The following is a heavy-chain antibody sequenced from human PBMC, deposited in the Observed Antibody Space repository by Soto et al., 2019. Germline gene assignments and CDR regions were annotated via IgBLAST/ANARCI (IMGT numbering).Heavy chain of an antibody. D-gene: IGHD2-15*01. CDR1: GASISSGNYY. CDR3: ARDGYCSGGSCSSSGGNWFDP. Sequence: SETLSLTCTVSGASISSGNYYCSWIRQHPGKGLEWIGYIYNSGSTYYNPSLKSRVTISVDTSKTQFSLKLSSVTAADTAVYYCARDGYCSGGSCSSSGGNWFDPWGQGTLVTGSS. CDR2: IYNSGST. J-gene: IGHJ5*02. V-gene: IGHV4-31*03.